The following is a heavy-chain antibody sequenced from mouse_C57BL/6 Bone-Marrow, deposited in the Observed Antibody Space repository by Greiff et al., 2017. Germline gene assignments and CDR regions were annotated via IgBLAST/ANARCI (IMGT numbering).Heavy chain of an antibody. CDR2: SYPTSGRT. CDR1: GYTFTSYW. D-gene: IGHD4-1*01. Sequence: QVQLQQPGAELVKPGASVKMSCKASGYTFTSYWITWVKQRPGQGLEWIGDSYPTSGRTNYNEKFKSKAILTVDTSSNTAYMQLSSLTSEDSAVFYCARSGPLGRSCDYWGQGTTLTVSS. CDR3: ARSGPLGRSCDY. V-gene: IGHV1-55*01. J-gene: IGHJ2*01.